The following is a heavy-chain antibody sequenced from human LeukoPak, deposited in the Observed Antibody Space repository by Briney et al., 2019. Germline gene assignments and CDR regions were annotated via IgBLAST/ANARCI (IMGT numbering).Heavy chain of an antibody. Sequence: GGSLRLSCAASGFTFSTYGMSWVRQAPGKGLEWVSSISGRGESTNYADSVKGRFTISRDNSKNTLYLQMNSLRVEDTAVYYCASGQTLVRDWGQGTLVTVSS. V-gene: IGHV3-23*01. CDR3: ASGQTLVRD. J-gene: IGHJ4*02. CDR1: GFTFSTYG. D-gene: IGHD3-10*01. CDR2: ISGRGEST.